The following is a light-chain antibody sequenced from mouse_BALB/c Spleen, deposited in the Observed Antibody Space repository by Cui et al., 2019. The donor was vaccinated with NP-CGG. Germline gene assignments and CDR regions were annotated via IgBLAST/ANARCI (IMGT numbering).Light chain of an antibody. CDR1: TGAVTTSNY. V-gene: IGLV1*01. Sequence: QAVVTQEHALTTSPGETVTLTCRSSTGAVTTSNYAKWVQEKPDHLFHGLIGGTKKRAPGVPAKFSGYLIGDKAALTITGAQTEDEAIYFCALWYSNHWVFGGGTKQTVL. J-gene: IGLJ1*01. CDR3: ALWYSNHWV. CDR2: GTK.